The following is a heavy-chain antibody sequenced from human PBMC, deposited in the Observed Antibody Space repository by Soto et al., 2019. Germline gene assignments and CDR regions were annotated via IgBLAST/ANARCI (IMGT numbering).Heavy chain of an antibody. Sequence: SSVKVSCKASGGAFRSYTISWVRQAPGQGLEWMGRIIPILGIANYAQKFQGRVTITADKSTSTAYMELSSLRSEDTAVYYCARDSDYGDLYYFDYWGQGTLVTVSS. D-gene: IGHD4-17*01. CDR3: ARDSDYGDLYYFDY. J-gene: IGHJ4*02. V-gene: IGHV1-69*04. CDR1: GGAFRSYT. CDR2: IIPILGIA.